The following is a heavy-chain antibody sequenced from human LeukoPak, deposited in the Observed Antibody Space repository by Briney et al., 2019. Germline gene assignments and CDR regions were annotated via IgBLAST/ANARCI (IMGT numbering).Heavy chain of an antibody. CDR1: GGSFSGYY. CDR2: IYYSGST. CDR3: AREYFNSGYYPDAFDI. J-gene: IGHJ3*02. V-gene: IGHV4-34*01. D-gene: IGHD3-22*01. Sequence: SETLSLTCAVYGGSFSGYYWSWIRQPPGKGLEWIGSIYYSGSTYYNPSLKSRVTISVDTSKNQFSLKLSSVTAADTAVYYCAREYFNSGYYPDAFDIWGQGTMVTVSS.